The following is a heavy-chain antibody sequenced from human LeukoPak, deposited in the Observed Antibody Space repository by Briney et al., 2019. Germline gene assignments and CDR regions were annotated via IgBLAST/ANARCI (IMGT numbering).Heavy chain of an antibody. CDR3: AREAKYSSGWDY. CDR1: GFIFNTYD. V-gene: IGHV3-13*01. D-gene: IGHD6-19*01. CDR2: IGTAGDT. Sequence: GGSLRLSCAASGFIFNTYDMHWVRQATGKGLEWVSAIGTAGDTYYPGSVKGRFTISRENAKNSLYLQMNSLRAGDTAVYYCAREAKYSSGWDYWGQGTLVTVSS. J-gene: IGHJ4*02.